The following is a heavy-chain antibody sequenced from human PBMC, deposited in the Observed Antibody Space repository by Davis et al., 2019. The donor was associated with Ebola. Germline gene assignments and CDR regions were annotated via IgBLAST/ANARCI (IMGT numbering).Heavy chain of an antibody. CDR2: IKQDGGEK. J-gene: IGHJ4*02. Sequence: GESLKISCAASGFTFSSYAMSWVRQAPGKGPEWVAIIKQDGGEKYYVDSVKGRFTISRDNAKNSLYLQVNSLRDEDTAVYFCARGRSAAGTSHYFDYWGQGALVTVSS. D-gene: IGHD6-13*01. V-gene: IGHV3-7*01. CDR1: GFTFSSYA. CDR3: ARGRSAAGTSHYFDY.